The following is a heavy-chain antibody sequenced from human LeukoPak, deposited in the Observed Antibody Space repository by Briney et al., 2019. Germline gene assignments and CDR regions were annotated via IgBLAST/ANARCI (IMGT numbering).Heavy chain of an antibody. CDR2: ISGSGSNT. Sequence: GGSLRLSCAASGFTFSSYAMSWVRQAPGKGLEWVSVISGSGSNTFYKDSVKGRFIISRDNSRNTLYLQINSLRAEDTAIYYCARNPAIVVATLWFDPWGQGTLVSVSS. D-gene: IGHD3-22*01. CDR1: GFTFSSYA. CDR3: ARNPAIVVATLWFDP. V-gene: IGHV3-23*01. J-gene: IGHJ5*02.